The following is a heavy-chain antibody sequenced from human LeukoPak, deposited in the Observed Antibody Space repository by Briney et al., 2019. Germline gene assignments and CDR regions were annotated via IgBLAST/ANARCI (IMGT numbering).Heavy chain of an antibody. CDR2: VYTSGST. CDR3: ARGNSSSWPLDY. J-gene: IGHJ4*02. D-gene: IGHD6-13*01. V-gene: IGHV4-61*02. CDR1: GGSISSASYY. Sequence: SQTLSLTCTVSGGSISSASYYWSWVQQPAGKGLEWIGRVYTSGSTNYKPSLESRVTMSVDTSKNQFSLNLSSVTAADTAVYYCARGNSSSWPLDYWGQGALVTVSS.